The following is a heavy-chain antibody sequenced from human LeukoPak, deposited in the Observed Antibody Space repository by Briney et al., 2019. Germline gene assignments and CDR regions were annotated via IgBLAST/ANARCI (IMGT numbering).Heavy chain of an antibody. CDR2: ISDSGSST. D-gene: IGHD4-11*01. CDR1: GFTFSNYG. V-gene: IGHV3-23*01. Sequence: GGSLRLSCAASGFTFSNYGTSWVRQAPGKGPQWVSSISDSGSSTYYVDSVKGRFTVSRDNSKNTLYLQMNSLRVEDTAVYCCVKTTITIYYFEYWGQGTLVTVSS. CDR3: VKTTITIYYFEY. J-gene: IGHJ4*02.